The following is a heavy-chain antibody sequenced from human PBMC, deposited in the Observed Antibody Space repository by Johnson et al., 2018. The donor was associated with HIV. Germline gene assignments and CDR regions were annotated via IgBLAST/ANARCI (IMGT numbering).Heavy chain of an antibody. CDR2: ISYDGSNK. J-gene: IGHJ3*02. D-gene: IGHD3-10*01. CDR1: RITLSSYG. Sequence: QVQLVESGGGVVQPGRSLRLSCAASRITLSSYGMHWVRQAPGKGLEWVAVISYDGSNKYYADSVKGRFTVSRDNSKNTVYLQMNSLRAEDTAVYYCAKQYYGSGGSVHAFDIWGQGTMVTVYS. CDR3: AKQYYGSGGSVHAFDI. V-gene: IGHV3-30*18.